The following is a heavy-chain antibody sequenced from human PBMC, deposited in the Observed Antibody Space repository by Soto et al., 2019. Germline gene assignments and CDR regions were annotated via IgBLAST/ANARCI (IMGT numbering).Heavy chain of an antibody. Sequence: SETLSLTFTVSGGSISSSSYYWGWIRQPPGKGLEWIGSIYYSGSTYYNPSLKSRVTISVDTSKNQFSLKLSSVTAADTAVYYCARLYRGIAVAGSYFDYWGQGTLVTV. J-gene: IGHJ4*02. CDR3: ARLYRGIAVAGSYFDY. D-gene: IGHD6-19*01. CDR2: IYYSGST. V-gene: IGHV4-39*01. CDR1: GGSISSSSYY.